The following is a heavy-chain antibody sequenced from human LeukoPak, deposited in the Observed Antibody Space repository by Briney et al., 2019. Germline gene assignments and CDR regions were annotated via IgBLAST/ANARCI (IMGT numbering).Heavy chain of an antibody. CDR3: ARPELGAFDI. CDR2: IYYSGST. Sequence: SETLSLTCTVSGGSISNYYWSWIRQPPGKGLEWIGYIYYSGSTNYNPSLKSRVTISVDTSKNQFSLKLSSVTAADTAVYYCARPELGAFDIWGQGTMVTVSS. J-gene: IGHJ3*02. D-gene: IGHD1-26*01. V-gene: IGHV4-59*01. CDR1: GGSISNYY.